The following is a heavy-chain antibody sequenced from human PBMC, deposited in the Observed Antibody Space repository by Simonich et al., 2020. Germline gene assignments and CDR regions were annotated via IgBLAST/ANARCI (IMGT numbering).Heavy chain of an antibody. J-gene: IGHJ6*03. V-gene: IGHV3-7*01. CDR3: ARDGLGTAYYYYMDV. CDR1: GFTFSSYW. CDR2: IKQDGSEK. D-gene: IGHD7-27*01. Sequence: EVQLVESGGGLVQPGGSLRLSCAASGFTFSSYWMSWVRQAPGKGLEWVANIKQDGSEKYYVDSVKGRFTISRDNAKNSLYLQMNSLRAEDTAAYYCARDGLGTAYYYYMDVWGKGTTVTVSS.